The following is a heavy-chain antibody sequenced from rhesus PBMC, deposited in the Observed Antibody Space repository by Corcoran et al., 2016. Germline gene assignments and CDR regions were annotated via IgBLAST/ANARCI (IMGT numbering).Heavy chain of an antibody. D-gene: IGHD6-25*01. J-gene: IGHJ4*01. V-gene: IGHV4-173*01. Sequence: QLQLQESGPGLVKPSETLSVTCAVSGGSISSNYWSWIRQPPGKGLGWIGRIYGSSGSAEYNSSRKRRVTISIDTSKNQFSLKLSSVTAADTAVYYCARVKGSGSWKQYFDYWGQGVLVTVSS. CDR1: GGSISSNY. CDR3: ARVKGSGSWKQYFDY. CDR2: IYGSSGSA.